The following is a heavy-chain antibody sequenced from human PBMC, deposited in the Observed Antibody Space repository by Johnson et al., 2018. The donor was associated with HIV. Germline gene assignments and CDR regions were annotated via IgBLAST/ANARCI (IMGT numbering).Heavy chain of an antibody. CDR2: IYSGGST. CDR1: GFTVSSNY. CDR3: AGLPDAFDI. V-gene: IGHV3-66*01. D-gene: IGHD5-12*01. J-gene: IGHJ3*02. Sequence: VQLVESGGDVVQPGRSLRLSCAASGFTVSSNYMSWVRQGPGKGLEWVSVIYSGGSTYYADSVKGRFTISRDNSKNTLYLQMNSLRAEDTAVYYCAGLPDAFDIWGQGTMVTVSS.